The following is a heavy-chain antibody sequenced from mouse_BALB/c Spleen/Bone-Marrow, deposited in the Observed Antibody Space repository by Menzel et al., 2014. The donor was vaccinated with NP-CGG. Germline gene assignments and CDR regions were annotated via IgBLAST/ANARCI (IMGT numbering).Heavy chain of an antibody. CDR3: ARGGHDFSLDY. CDR1: GYTFTDKW. CDR2: IDTSDSYI. V-gene: IGHV1-69*01. Sequence: QVQLQQPGAELVMPGASVKMSCKASGYTFTDKWMHWVKQRPGQGLEWIGAIDTSDSYINYNQKFKGKASLTADASSSTAYMHLSSLTSDDSAVYYCARGGHDFSLDYWGQGTSVIVSS. J-gene: IGHJ4*01. D-gene: IGHD2-4*01.